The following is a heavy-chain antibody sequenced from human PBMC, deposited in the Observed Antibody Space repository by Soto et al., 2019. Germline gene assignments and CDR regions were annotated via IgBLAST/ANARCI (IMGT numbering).Heavy chain of an antibody. J-gene: IGHJ6*02. Sequence: PSQTLSLTCAIAGDSVSSNSAAWNWIRQSPSRGLEWLGRTYYRSKWYNDYAVSVKSRITINPDTSKNQFSLQLNSVTPEDTAVYYCASSVEYSSSSGRYYYYGMAVWGQGTSVTVSS. D-gene: IGHD6-6*01. CDR2: TYYRSKWYN. V-gene: IGHV6-1*01. CDR3: ASSVEYSSSSGRYYYYGMAV. CDR1: GDSVSSNSAA.